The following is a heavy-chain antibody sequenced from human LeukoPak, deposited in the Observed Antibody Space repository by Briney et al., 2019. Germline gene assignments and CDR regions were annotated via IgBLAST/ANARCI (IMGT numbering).Heavy chain of an antibody. V-gene: IGHV1-2*02. CDR2: INPNSGGT. CDR3: ARGGGGGYDY. Sequence: ASVKVSCKASGYTFTGYYMHWVRQAPGQGLEWMGWINPNSGGTISSQNFQGRVTLTRDTSISTAYMELSRLRSDDTAGYYWARGGGGGYDYWGQGTLVTVSS. J-gene: IGHJ4*02. D-gene: IGHD3-16*01. CDR1: GYTFTGYY.